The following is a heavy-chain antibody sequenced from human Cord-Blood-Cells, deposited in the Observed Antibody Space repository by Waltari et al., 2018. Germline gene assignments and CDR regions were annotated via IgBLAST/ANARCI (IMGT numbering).Heavy chain of an antibody. CDR2: VHPNSGGK. CDR3: ARDVYLQFDY. V-gene: IGHV1-2*02. CDR1: GYTFTGYY. Sequence: QVQLVQSGAEVKKPGASVKVSCKASGYTFTGYYMHWVRQAPGKGLEGMGWVHPNSGGKNYGKKFQGKVTMTRDTSISTAYIELSRLRSDDTAGYYCARDVYLQFDYWGQGNLVTGSS. J-gene: IGHJ4*02.